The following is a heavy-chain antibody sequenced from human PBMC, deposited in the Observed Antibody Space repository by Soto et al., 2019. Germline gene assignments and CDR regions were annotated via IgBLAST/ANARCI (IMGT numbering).Heavy chain of an antibody. V-gene: IGHV4-34*01. CDR3: ARRMGELLRFTRLDP. CDR2: INHSGST. D-gene: IGHD1-26*01. J-gene: IGHJ5*02. CDR1: GGSFSGYY. Sequence: SETLSLTCAVYGGSFSGYYWSWIRQPPGKGLEWIGEINHSGSTNYNPSLKSRVTISVDTSKNQFSLKLNSVTAADTAVYYCARRMGELLRFTRLDPWGQGTLVTVSS.